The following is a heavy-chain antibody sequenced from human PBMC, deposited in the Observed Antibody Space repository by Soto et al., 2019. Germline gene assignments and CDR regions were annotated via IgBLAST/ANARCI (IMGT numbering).Heavy chain of an antibody. D-gene: IGHD6-6*01. CDR2: IIPIFGTA. Sequence: ASVKVSSKATGGTSSSYAISWVRQAPGQGLEWMGGIIPIFGTANYAQKFQGRVTITADESTSTAYMELSSLRSEDTAVYYCATWSGSGLVLGYWGQGTLVTVSS. J-gene: IGHJ4*02. V-gene: IGHV1-69*01. CDR3: ATWSGSGLVLGY. CDR1: GGTSSSYA.